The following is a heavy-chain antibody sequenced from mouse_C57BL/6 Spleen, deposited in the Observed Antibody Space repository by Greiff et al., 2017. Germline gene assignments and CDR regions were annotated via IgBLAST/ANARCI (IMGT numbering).Heavy chain of an antibody. D-gene: IGHD2-3*01. V-gene: IGHV1-50*01. CDR1: GYTFTSYW. CDR3: ARRDGYYGFAY. J-gene: IGHJ3*01. CDR2: IDPSDSYT. Sequence: VQLQQPGAELVKPGASVKLSCKASGYTFTSYWMQWVKQRPGQGLEWIGEIDPSDSYTNYNQKFKGKATLTVDTSSSTAYMQLSSLTSEDSAVYYCARRDGYYGFAYWGQGTLVTVSA.